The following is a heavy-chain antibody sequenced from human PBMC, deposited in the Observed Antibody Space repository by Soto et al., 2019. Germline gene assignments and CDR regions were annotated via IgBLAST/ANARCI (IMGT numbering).Heavy chain of an antibody. CDR1: GFSLTSGRMG. CDR2: FFSDAER. Sequence: GSGPTLVNPTETLTLTCSVSGFSLTSGRMGVSWIRQPPGKALEWLAHFFSDAERSYSTSMQSRLNMYKDSSGSQVVLTMTNMAPADTATYFCARMDGDYNYYGLDVWGHGIAVTVSS. J-gene: IGHJ6*02. D-gene: IGHD4-17*01. CDR3: ARMDGDYNYYGLDV. V-gene: IGHV2-26*01.